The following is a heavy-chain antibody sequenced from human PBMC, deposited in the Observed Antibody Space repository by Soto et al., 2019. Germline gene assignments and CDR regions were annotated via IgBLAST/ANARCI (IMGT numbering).Heavy chain of an antibody. CDR3: ASGGGNSPPLTQDAFDI. V-gene: IGHV5-10-1*01. D-gene: IGHD2-21*02. CDR1: GYSFTSYW. Sequence: GESLKISCKGSGYSFTSYWISWVRQMPGKGLEWMGRIDPSDSYTNYSPSFQGHVTISADKSISTAYLQWSSLKASDTAMYYYASGGGNSPPLTQDAFDIWGQGTMVTVSS. CDR2: IDPSDSYT. J-gene: IGHJ3*02.